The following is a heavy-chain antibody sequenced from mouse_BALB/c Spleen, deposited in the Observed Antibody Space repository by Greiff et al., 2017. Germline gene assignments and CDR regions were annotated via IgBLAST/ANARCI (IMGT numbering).Heavy chain of an antibody. CDR2: ISSGGST. J-gene: IGHJ2*01. Sequence: EVKVVESGGGLVKPGGSLKLSCAASGFTFSSYAMSWVRQTPEKRLEWVASISSGGSTYYPDSVKGRFTISRDNARNILYLQMSSLRSEDTAMYYCASYDPFDHWGQGTTLTVSS. D-gene: IGHD2-12*01. V-gene: IGHV5-6-5*01. CDR1: GFTFSSYA. CDR3: ASYDPFDH.